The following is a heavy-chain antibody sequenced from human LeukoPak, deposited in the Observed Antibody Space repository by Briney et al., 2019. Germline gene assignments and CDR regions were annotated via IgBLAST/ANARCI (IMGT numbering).Heavy chain of an antibody. CDR3: ARHPRDCSSTSCYSDY. J-gene: IGHJ4*02. CDR2: IFYSGST. V-gene: IGHV4-39*01. CDR1: GGSISSSSYY. D-gene: IGHD2-2*01. Sequence: SETLSLTCTVSGGSISSSSYYWGWIRQPPGKGLEWIGSIFYSGSTYNNPSLKSRVTISVDTSKNRFSLKMSSVTAADTAVYYCARHPRDCSSTSCYSDYWGQGTLVTVSS.